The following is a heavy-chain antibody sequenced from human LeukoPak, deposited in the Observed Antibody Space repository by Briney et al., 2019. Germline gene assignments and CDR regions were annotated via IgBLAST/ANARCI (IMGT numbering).Heavy chain of an antibody. J-gene: IGHJ4*02. Sequence: ASVKVSCKASGYTFTGYYMHWVRQAPGQGLGWMGWINPNSGGTNYAQKFQGRVTMTRDTSISTAYMELSRLRSDDTAVYYCARDNWVWFGEFLFDYWGQGTLVTVSS. CDR3: ARDNWVWFGEFLFDY. D-gene: IGHD3-10*01. CDR2: INPNSGGT. CDR1: GYTFTGYY. V-gene: IGHV1-2*02.